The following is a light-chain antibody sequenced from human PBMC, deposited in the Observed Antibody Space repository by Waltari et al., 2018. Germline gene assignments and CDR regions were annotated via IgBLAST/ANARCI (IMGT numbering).Light chain of an antibody. CDR1: SSNIGAGYD. CDR3: QSYDSSLSASVV. CDR2: DNN. J-gene: IGLJ2*01. Sequence: QSVLTQPPSVSGAPGQRVTSPCTGSSSNIGAGYDVHWYQQLPGTAPQLLISDNNDRPSGVPDRFSGSKSGTSASLAITGLQAEDEADYYCQSYDSSLSASVVFGGGTKLTVL. V-gene: IGLV1-40*01.